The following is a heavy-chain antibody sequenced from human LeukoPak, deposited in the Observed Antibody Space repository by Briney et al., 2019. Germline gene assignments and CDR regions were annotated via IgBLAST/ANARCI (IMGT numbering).Heavy chain of an antibody. D-gene: IGHD3-10*02. CDR2: IVGSGGST. V-gene: IGHV3-23*01. CDR1: GFTFSSYP. Sequence: GGSLRLSCAAPGFTFSSYPMSWVRQAPGKGLEWVSAIVGSGGSTYYADSVKARFTISRDNSKNTLYLQMNSLRAEDTAVYYCATLGSGGRFYWGQGTLVTVSS. CDR3: ATLGSGGRFY. J-gene: IGHJ4*02.